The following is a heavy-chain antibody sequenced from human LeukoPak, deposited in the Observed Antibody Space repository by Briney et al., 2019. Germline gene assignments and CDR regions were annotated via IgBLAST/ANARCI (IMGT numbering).Heavy chain of an antibody. D-gene: IGHD1-26*01. CDR3: ARDTFRGSYQLFDY. V-gene: IGHV3-66*01. CDR1: GFTVSSNY. Sequence: GGSLRLSCAASGFTVSSNYMSWVRQAPGKGLEWVSVIYSGGSTYYADSVKGRFTISRDNSKNTLYLQINSLRAEDTAVYYCARDTFRGSYQLFDYWGQGTLVTVSS. CDR2: IYSGGST. J-gene: IGHJ4*02.